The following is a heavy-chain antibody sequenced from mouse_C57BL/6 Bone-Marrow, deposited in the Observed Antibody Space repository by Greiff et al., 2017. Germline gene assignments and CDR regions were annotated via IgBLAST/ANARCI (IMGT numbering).Heavy chain of an antibody. CDR3: ARAYGIAY. CDR2: ISNGGGST. V-gene: IGHV5-12*01. CDR1: GFTFSDYY. D-gene: IGHD1-1*01. J-gene: IGHJ3*01. Sequence: EVHLVESGGGLVQPGGSLKLSCAASGFTFSDYYMYWVRQTPEKRLEWVAYISNGGGSTYYPDTVKGRFTISRDNAKNTLYLQMSRLKSEDTAMYYCARAYGIAYWGQGTLVTVSA.